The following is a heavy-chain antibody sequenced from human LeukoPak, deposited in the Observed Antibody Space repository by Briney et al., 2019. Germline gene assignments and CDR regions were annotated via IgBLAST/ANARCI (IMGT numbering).Heavy chain of an antibody. Sequence: GGSLRLSCAASGFTFSSYWMHWVRQAPGKGLVWVSRINSDGSSTSYADSVKGRFTISRDNAKNTLYLQMNSLRAEDTAVYYCARDYYDSRGPSHSAFDIWGQGTMVTVSS. CDR3: ARDYYDSRGPSHSAFDI. CDR2: INSDGSST. D-gene: IGHD3-22*01. V-gene: IGHV3-74*01. J-gene: IGHJ3*02. CDR1: GFTFSSYW.